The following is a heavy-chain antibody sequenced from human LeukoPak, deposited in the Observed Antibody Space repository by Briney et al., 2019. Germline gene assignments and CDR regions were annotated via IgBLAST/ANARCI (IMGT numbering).Heavy chain of an antibody. V-gene: IGHV4-34*01. Sequence: SETLSLTCAVYGGSFSGYYWSWIRQPPGKGLEWIGEINHSGSTNYNPSLKSRVTISVDTSKNQFSLKLSSVTAADTAVFYCARVSVGAFDIWGQRTMVTVSS. CDR1: GGSFSGYY. J-gene: IGHJ3*02. CDR3: ARVSVGAFDI. CDR2: INHSGST.